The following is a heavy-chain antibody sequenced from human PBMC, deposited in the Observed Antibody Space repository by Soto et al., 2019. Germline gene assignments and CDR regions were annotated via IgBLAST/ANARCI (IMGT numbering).Heavy chain of an antibody. V-gene: IGHV3-33*01. Sequence: GGSLRLSCAASGFSFSTYGMHWVRQAPGKGLECVAVIWFDGSNKQYADSVKGRFTISRDNSKNTLYLQMNSLIVEDTAVYYCARDNSDSGGYYYFDYWGQGTLVTVSS. J-gene: IGHJ4*02. CDR2: IWFDGSNK. CDR1: GFSFSTYG. CDR3: ARDNSDSGGYYYFDY. D-gene: IGHD3-22*01.